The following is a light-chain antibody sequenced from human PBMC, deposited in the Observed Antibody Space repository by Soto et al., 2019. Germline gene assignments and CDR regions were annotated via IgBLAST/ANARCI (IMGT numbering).Light chain of an antibody. J-gene: IGKJ1*01. CDR1: QSVSNNY. CDR3: QQYGSSRWT. CDR2: GAS. Sequence: IVLTHSPGTLSLSPGEIATLSFRASQSVSNNYLAWYQQKPGQAPRLLIYGASNRATGIPDRFSGSGSGTDFTLTISRLEPEDFAVYYCQQYGSSRWTFGQGTKVDIK. V-gene: IGKV3-20*01.